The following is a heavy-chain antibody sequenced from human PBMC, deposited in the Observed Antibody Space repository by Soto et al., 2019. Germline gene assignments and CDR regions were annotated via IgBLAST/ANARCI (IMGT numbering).Heavy chain of an antibody. V-gene: IGHV4-39*01. CDR3: ARLVFGYGDYGWFDP. CDR1: GGSISSSSYY. Sequence: SETLSLTCTVSGGSISSSSYYWGWIRQSPGKGLEWIGSIYYSGSTYYNPSLKSRVTISVDTSKNQFSLKLSSVTAADTAVYYCARLVFGYGDYGWFDPWGQGTLVTSPQ. J-gene: IGHJ5*02. CDR2: IYYSGST. D-gene: IGHD4-17*01.